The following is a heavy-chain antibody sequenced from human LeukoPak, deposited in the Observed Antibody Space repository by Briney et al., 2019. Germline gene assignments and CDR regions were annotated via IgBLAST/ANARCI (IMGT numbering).Heavy chain of an antibody. J-gene: IGHJ6*02. D-gene: IGHD3-10*01. CDR2: MNPNSGNT. V-gene: IGHV1-8*01. CDR3: ARVSSGHYGMDV. Sequence: ASVKVSCKPSGYTFTSYDINWVRQAPGQGLEWMGWMNPNSGNTGYAQKFQGRVTMTRNTSISTAYMELSSLRSEDTAVYYCARVSSGHYGMDVWGQGTTVTVSS. CDR1: GYTFTSYD.